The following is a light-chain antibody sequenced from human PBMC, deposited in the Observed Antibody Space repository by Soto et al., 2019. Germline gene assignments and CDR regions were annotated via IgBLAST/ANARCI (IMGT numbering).Light chain of an antibody. CDR2: NVT. CDR3: CSFVGVTNDV. V-gene: IGLV2-23*02. CDR1: GNAVSYQL. Sequence: HSVLTKPASRYGFPGQSITISCSGNAVSYQLVSWYQQQPGKAPKLILYNVTRRPSGVSNRFSGFKSGTTASLKITGLQAEDEADYSCCSFVGVTNDVFGNGTKVTVL. J-gene: IGLJ1*01.